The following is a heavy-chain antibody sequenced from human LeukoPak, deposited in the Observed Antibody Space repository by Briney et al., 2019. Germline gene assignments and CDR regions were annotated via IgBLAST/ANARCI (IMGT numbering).Heavy chain of an antibody. CDR1: GFTFSSYW. D-gene: IGHD4-23*01. V-gene: IGHV3-7*01. CDR2: IKPDGSDK. J-gene: IGHJ4*02. CDR3: ARAGNLDN. Sequence: SGGSLRLSCAASGFTFSSYWMSWVGQAPGKGLEWVAQIKPDGSDKYYVDSVKGRFTISRDNAKNSLNLQMNSLRAQDTAVYYCARAGNLDNWGQGTLVTVSS.